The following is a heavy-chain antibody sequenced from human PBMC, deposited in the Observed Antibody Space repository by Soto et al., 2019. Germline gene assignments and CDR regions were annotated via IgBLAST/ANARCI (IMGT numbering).Heavy chain of an antibody. CDR2: INAGNGNT. CDR3: ARFAPYSSGWDYYYYGMDV. V-gene: IGHV1-3*01. J-gene: IGHJ6*02. D-gene: IGHD6-19*01. Sequence: GASVKVSCKASGYTFTSYAMHWVRQAPGQRLEWMGWINAGNGNTKYSQKFQGRVTITRDTSASTAYMELSSLRSEDTAVYYCARFAPYSSGWDYYYYGMDVWGQGTTVTVSS. CDR1: GYTFTSYA.